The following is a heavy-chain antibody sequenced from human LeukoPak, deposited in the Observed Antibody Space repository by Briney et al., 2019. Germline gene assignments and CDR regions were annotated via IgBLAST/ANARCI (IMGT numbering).Heavy chain of an antibody. CDR3: ARSITGYSSGWYYFDY. D-gene: IGHD6-19*01. CDR1: GGSISSSSYY. V-gene: IGHV4-39*01. Sequence: SETLSLTCTVSGGSISSSSYYWGWFRQPPGKGLEWIGSIYYSGSTYYNPSLKSRVTISVDTSKNQFSLKLSSVTAADTAVYHCARSITGYSSGWYYFDYWGQGTLVTVSS. CDR2: IYYSGST. J-gene: IGHJ4*02.